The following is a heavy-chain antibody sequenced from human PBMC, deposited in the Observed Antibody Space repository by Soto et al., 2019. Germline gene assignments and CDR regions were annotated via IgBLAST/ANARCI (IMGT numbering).Heavy chain of an antibody. CDR3: ARDKITGLFDY. D-gene: IGHD2-8*02. Sequence: PXXTLSLTCAVSGGSIISSNWWSWVRQPPGKGLESIGXIYYSXSTYSKPSLKXXVTISVDTXKNHSSLKPTSVNAADKDVYYCARDKITGLFDYWGQGTLVTVSS. CDR1: GGSIISSNW. CDR2: IYYSXST. V-gene: IGHV4-4*02. J-gene: IGHJ4*02.